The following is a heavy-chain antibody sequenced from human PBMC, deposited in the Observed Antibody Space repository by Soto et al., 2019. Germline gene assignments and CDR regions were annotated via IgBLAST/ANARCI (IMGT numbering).Heavy chain of an antibody. Sequence: PSETLSLTCTVSGGSISSGGYYWSWIRQHPGKGLEWIGYIYYSGSTYYNPSLKSRVTISVDTSKNQFSLKLSSVTAADTAVFYCAREAIAAAGTLYYFDYWGQGTLVTVSS. J-gene: IGHJ4*02. CDR1: GGSISSGGYY. V-gene: IGHV4-31*03. CDR2: IYYSGST. D-gene: IGHD6-13*01. CDR3: AREAIAAAGTLYYFDY.